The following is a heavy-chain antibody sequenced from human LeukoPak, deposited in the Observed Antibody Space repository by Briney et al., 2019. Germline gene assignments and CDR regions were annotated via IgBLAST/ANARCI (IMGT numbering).Heavy chain of an antibody. CDR2: IYSSGST. CDR3: AEDSDLRRYYI. J-gene: IGHJ4*02. D-gene: IGHD4-23*01. CDR1: GASINRNNHY. V-gene: IGHV4-39*07. Sequence: SETLSLTCSVSGASINRNNHYWGWIRQPPGKGLEWIGTIYSSGSTYYNPSLKSQVTISMDTSKNQFSLTLISVTAADTAVYYCAEDSDLRRYYIWGQGTLVTVSS.